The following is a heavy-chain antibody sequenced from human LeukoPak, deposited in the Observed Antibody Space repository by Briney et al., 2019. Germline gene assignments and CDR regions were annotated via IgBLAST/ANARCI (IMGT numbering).Heavy chain of an antibody. CDR2: ISYDGSNK. CDR1: GFTFSSYG. J-gene: IGHJ4*02. V-gene: IGHV3-30*18. D-gene: IGHD3-10*01. CDR3: AKDQARLLWFGEIDY. Sequence: GGSLRLSYAASGFTFSSYGMHWVRQAPGKGLEWVAVISYDGSNKYYADSMKGRFAISRDNSKNTLYLQMNSLRAEDTAVYYCAKDQARLLWFGEIDYWGQGTLVTVSS.